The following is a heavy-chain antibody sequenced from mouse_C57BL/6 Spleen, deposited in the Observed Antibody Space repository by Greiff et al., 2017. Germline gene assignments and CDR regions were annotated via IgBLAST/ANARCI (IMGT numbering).Heavy chain of an antibody. CDR3: ARNLDYYAMDY. Sequence: EVKLVESGGGLVKPGGSLKLSCAASGFTLSDYGMHWVRQAPEKGLEWVAYISSGSSTIYYADTVKGRFTISRDNAKNTLFLQMTSLRSEDTAMYYCARNLDYYAMDYWGQGTSVTVSS. CDR2: ISSGSSTI. V-gene: IGHV5-17*01. J-gene: IGHJ4*01. CDR1: GFTLSDYG.